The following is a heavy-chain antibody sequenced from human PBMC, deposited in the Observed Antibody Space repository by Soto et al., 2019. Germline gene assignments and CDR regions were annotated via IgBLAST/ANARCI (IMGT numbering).Heavy chain of an antibody. D-gene: IGHD2-2*01. CDR2: TSFDGTYT. CDR1: GFMFSTFG. J-gene: IGHJ6*02. CDR3: ARDPLYCSSTSCRMNGMHV. V-gene: IGHV3-30*01. Sequence: QTGGSLRLSCAASGFMFSTFGMHWVRQAPGKGLEWVAVTSFDGTYTYYADYVKGRLTISRDNSKNTLYLQMNSLKGEDTAVYYCARDPLYCSSTSCRMNGMHVWGQGTTVTVSS.